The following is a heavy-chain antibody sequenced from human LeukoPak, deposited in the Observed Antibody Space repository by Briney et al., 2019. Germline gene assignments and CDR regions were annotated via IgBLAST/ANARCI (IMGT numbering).Heavy chain of an antibody. V-gene: IGHV1-2*02. Sequence: INPNSGGTNYAQKFQGRVTMTRDTSISTAYMELSRLRSDDTAVYYCARSHLYDFWSGYPDYWGQGTLVTVSS. CDR3: ARSHLYDFWSGYPDY. CDR2: INPNSGGT. D-gene: IGHD3-3*01. J-gene: IGHJ4*02.